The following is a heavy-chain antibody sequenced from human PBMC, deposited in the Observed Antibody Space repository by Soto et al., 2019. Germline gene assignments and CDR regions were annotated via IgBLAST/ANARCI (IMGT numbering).Heavy chain of an antibody. V-gene: IGHV3-33*01. Sequence: QVQLVESGGGVVQPGRSLRLSCAASGFTFSSYGMHWVRQAPGKGLEWVAVIWYDGSNKYYADSVKGRFTISRDNSKNTLDLQMISLRAEDTAVYCCARVLLRGADKGYAFDIWGQGTMVTVSS. CDR3: ARVLLRGADKGYAFDI. J-gene: IGHJ3*02. CDR1: GFTFSSYG. CDR2: IWYDGSNK. D-gene: IGHD1-26*01.